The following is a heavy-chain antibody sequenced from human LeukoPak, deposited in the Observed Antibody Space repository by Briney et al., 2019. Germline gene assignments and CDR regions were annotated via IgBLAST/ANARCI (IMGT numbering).Heavy chain of an antibody. J-gene: IGHJ3*02. CDR1: GFTFSSYW. D-gene: IGHD4-17*01. CDR2: IYSDGSST. Sequence: GGSLRLSCAASGFTFSSYWMHWVRQAPGKGLVWVSRIYSDGSSTIYADSVKGRFTISRDNAKNTLYLQMNSLRAEDTAVYYCAREGNYGDYDAFDIWGQGTMVTVSS. V-gene: IGHV3-74*01. CDR3: AREGNYGDYDAFDI.